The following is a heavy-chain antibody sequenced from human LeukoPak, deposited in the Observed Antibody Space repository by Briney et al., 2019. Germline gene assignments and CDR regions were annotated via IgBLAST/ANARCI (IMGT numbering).Heavy chain of an antibody. CDR1: GFTFSDYY. J-gene: IGHJ5*02. CDR2: ISSSGSTI. Sequence: GGSLRLSCAASGFTFSDYYMSWIRRAPGKGLEWVSYISSSGSTIYYADSVKGRFTISRDNSKNTLYLQMNSLRAEDTAVYYCAKGTFGGVISNWFDPWVQGTLVTVSS. V-gene: IGHV3-11*01. CDR3: AKGTFGGVISNWFDP. D-gene: IGHD3-16*01.